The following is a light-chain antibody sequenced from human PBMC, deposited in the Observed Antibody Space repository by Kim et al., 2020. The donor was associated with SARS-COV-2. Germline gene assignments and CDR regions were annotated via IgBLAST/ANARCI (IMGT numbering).Light chain of an antibody. J-gene: IGKJ1*01. V-gene: IGKV1-39*01. CDR2: DAS. CDR3: QQSYVAPRT. Sequence: DIQMTQSPSSLSASVGDRVIITCRASQTVSNYLNWYQQKPGKAPYLLIYDASSLQTGVPSRFSGSGSGTEFSLTIDSLQPEDFATYYCQQSYVAPRTFGQGTKVEI. CDR1: QTVSNY.